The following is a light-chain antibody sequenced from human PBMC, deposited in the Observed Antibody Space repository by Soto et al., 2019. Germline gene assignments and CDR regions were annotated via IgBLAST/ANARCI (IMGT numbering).Light chain of an antibody. V-gene: IGKV3-15*01. CDR2: GAS. CDR3: QQYNSWPLT. J-gene: IGKJ4*01. Sequence: EILMTQSPATLSVSPEERATRSCRASQSVSSNLAWYQQKPGQAPRLLIYGASTRATGIPARFSGSGSGTEFTLTITCLQSEYFAVYYCQQYNSWPLTFGGGTKVDIK. CDR1: QSVSSN.